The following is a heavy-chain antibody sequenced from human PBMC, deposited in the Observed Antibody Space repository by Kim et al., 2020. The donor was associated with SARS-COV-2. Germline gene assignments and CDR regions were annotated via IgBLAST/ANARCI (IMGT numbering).Heavy chain of an antibody. CDR2: IYYSGST. CDR1: GGSISSYY. Sequence: SETLSLTCTVSGGSISSYYWSWIRQPPGKGLEWIGYIYYSGSTNYNPSLKSRVTISVDTSKNQFSLKLSSVTAADTAVYYCARGPIAAAGYGWFDPWGQGTLVTVSS. V-gene: IGHV4-59*01. CDR3: ARGPIAAAGYGWFDP. J-gene: IGHJ5*02. D-gene: IGHD6-13*01.